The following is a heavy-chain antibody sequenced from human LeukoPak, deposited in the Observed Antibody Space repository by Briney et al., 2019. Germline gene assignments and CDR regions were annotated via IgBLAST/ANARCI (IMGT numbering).Heavy chain of an antibody. CDR3: ARDAMYYYDSSGYSAYFDY. J-gene: IGHJ4*02. V-gene: IGHV3-30-3*01. D-gene: IGHD3-22*01. Sequence: PGGSLRLSCAASGFTFSSYAMHWVRQAPGKGLEWVAVISYDGSNKYYADSVKGRFTISRDNSKNTPYLQMNSLRAEDTAVYYCARDAMYYYDSSGYSAYFDYWGQGTLVTVPS. CDR1: GFTFSSYA. CDR2: ISYDGSNK.